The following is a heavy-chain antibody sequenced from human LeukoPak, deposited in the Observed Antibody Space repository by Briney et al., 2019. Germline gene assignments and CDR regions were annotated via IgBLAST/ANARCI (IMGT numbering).Heavy chain of an antibody. CDR2: INSDGSDT. V-gene: IGHV3-74*01. CDR3: ARGGYHHGFDI. Sequence: GGSLRLSCAASGFAFDDYAIHWVRQAPGKGLVWVSRINSDGSDTIYADSVKGRFTISRDNAKSTVYLQMNSLKAEDTAVYYCARGGYHHGFDIWGQGTMVTVSS. J-gene: IGHJ3*02. D-gene: IGHD2-15*01. CDR1: GFAFDDYA.